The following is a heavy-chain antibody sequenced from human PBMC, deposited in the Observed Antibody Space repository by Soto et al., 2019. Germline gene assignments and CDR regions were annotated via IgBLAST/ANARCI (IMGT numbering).Heavy chain of an antibody. V-gene: IGHV3-15*01. CDR1: GFSFTNAG. CDR3: NTVGTFGGVIIREGMDV. J-gene: IGHJ6*03. D-gene: IGHD3-3*01. Sequence: SGGSLSRSCGPSGFSFTNAGMSWVRQAPGKWLWWVGRIRSKTNGGTADYTAPVKVIFTIASDDSKNTLYLQMNSLKTEDTAGYYCNTVGTFGGVIIREGMDVWGKGATVTVT. CDR2: IRSKTNGGTA.